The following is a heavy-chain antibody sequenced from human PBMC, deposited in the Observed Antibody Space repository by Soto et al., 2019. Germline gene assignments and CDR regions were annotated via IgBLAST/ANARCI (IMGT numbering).Heavy chain of an antibody. J-gene: IGHJ6*02. CDR2: IIPIFGTA. CDR1: GGTFSSYA. D-gene: IGHD3-10*01. CDR3: ARPPLLGLGDRGYYYYYGMDV. Sequence: QVQLVQSGAEVKKPGSSVKVSCKASGGTFSSYAISWVRQAPGQGLEWMGGIIPIFGTANYAQKFQGRVTITADEFTSTAYMELSSLRSEDTAVYYCARPPLLGLGDRGYYYYYGMDVWGQGTTVTVSS. V-gene: IGHV1-69*01.